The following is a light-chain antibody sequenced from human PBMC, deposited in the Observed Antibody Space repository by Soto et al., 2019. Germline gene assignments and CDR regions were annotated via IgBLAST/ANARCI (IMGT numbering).Light chain of an antibody. Sequence: QSALTHPASVSGSPGQSITISCTGTSSDVGGYNYVSWYQQHPGKAPKFMIYDVSNRPSGVSNRFSGYKSGNTASLTISGLQAEDEADYYCSSYTTSNTRQIVFGTGTKLTVL. CDR1: SSDVGGYNY. CDR2: DVS. V-gene: IGLV2-14*01. CDR3: SSYTTSNTRQIV. J-gene: IGLJ1*01.